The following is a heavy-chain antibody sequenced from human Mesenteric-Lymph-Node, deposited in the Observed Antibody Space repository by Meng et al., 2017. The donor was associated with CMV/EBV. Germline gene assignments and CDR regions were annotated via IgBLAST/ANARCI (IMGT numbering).Heavy chain of an antibody. CDR2: ISGSSSFM. CDR1: GFIFSSFE. V-gene: IGHV3-21*06. D-gene: IGHD3-10*01. Sequence: GESLKISCAASGFIFSSFEMNWVRQAPGRGLEWVASISGSSSFMFYADSVKGRFNISRDNAKNSLYLQMNSLRAEDTAVYYCARDGGSGSYGDYYYGLDVWGQGTTVTVSS. CDR3: ARDGGSGSYGDYYYGLDV. J-gene: IGHJ6*02.